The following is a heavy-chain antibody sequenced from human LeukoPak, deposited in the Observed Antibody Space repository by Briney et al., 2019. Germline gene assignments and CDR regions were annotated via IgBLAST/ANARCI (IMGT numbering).Heavy chain of an antibody. D-gene: IGHD3-10*01. CDR2: IYPGDSDT. V-gene: IGHV5-51*01. CDR3: ARRGFGEFPYYYMDV. Sequence: GESLKISCKISGYKLTNNWIGWVRQMPGKGLEWMGIIYPGDSDTRYSPSFQGQVTISADKSISTAYLQWSSLKASDTAMYYCARRGFGEFPYYYMDVWGKGTTVTVSS. J-gene: IGHJ6*03. CDR1: GYKLTNNW.